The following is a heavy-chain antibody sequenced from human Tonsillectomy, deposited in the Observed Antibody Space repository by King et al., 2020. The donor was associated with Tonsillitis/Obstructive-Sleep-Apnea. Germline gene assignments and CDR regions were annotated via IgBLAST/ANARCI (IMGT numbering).Heavy chain of an antibody. CDR1: GGSFGGYY. CDR3: ARVLAARPRSATGYYMDV. CDR2: INHSGST. V-gene: IGHV4-34*01. J-gene: IGHJ6*03. Sequence: VQLQQWGSGLLKPSETLSLTCAVYGGSFGGYYWSWIRQPPGKGLEWIGEINHSGSTNYNPSLKSRVTISVDTSKNQFSLKLSSVTAADTAVYYCARVLAARPRSATGYYMDVWGKGTTVTVSS. D-gene: IGHD6-6*01.